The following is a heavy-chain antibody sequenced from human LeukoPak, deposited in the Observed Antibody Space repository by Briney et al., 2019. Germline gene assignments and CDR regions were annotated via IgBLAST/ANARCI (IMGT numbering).Heavy chain of an antibody. CDR3: ARVDMVRGLIIFDY. Sequence: PSETLSLTCTVSGGSISSYYWSWIRQPPGKGLEWIGYIYYSGSTNYNPSLKSRVTISVDTSKNQFSLKLSSVTAADTAVYYCARVDMVRGLIIFDYWGQGTLVTVSS. CDR2: IYYSGST. D-gene: IGHD3-10*01. CDR1: GGSISSYY. V-gene: IGHV4-59*01. J-gene: IGHJ4*02.